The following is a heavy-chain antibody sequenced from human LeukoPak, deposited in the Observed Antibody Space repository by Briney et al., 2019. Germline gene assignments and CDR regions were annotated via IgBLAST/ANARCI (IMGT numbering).Heavy chain of an antibody. J-gene: IGHJ4*02. CDR1: GFTFGDYA. V-gene: IGHV3-49*03. CDR2: IRSKAYGGTT. CDR3: SRSVVVTAVGYFDY. D-gene: IGHD2-21*02. Sequence: PGGSLRLSCTASGFTFGDYAMSWFRQAPGKGLEWVGFIRSKAYGGTTEYAASVKGRFTISRDDSKSIAYLQMNSLKTEDTAVYYCSRSVVVTAVGYFDYWGQGTLVTVSS.